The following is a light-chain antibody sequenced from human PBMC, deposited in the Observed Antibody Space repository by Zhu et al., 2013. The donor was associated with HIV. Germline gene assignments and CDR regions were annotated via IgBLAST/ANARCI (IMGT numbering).Light chain of an antibody. CDR1: QSISRN. Sequence: EIVMTQSPATLSVSPGGRATLSCRASQSISRNVAWYQQKPGQAPRLLIYDASNRATGIPARFSGSGSGTDFTLTISSLEPEDFAVYYCQQRSNWPPITFGQGTRLEIK. V-gene: IGKV3-11*01. CDR3: QQRSNWPPIT. J-gene: IGKJ5*01. CDR2: DAS.